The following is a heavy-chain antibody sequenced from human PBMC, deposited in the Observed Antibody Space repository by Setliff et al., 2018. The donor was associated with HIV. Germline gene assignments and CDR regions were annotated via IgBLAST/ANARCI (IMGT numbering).Heavy chain of an antibody. Sequence: SETLSLTCTVSGGSISSGSYYWSWIRQPAGKGLEWIGHIYTSGRTNYNPSLKSRVTISVNTSKNQFSLKLSSVTAADTAVYYCARAAEPSTYYDFWSGPGAYYYYMDVWGKGSTVTVTS. J-gene: IGHJ6*03. CDR1: GGSISSGSYY. D-gene: IGHD3-3*01. V-gene: IGHV4-61*09. CDR3: ARAAEPSTYYDFWSGPGAYYYYMDV. CDR2: IYTSGRT.